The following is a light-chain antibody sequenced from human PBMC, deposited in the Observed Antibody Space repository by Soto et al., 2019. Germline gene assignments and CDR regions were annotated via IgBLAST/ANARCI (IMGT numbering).Light chain of an antibody. CDR3: SSYTGSSTRWV. J-gene: IGLJ3*02. CDR1: SSDVGGYNY. Sequence: QSVLTQPASVSGSPGQSITISCTGTSSDVGGYNYVSWYQQHPGKAPKLMIYGVSNRPSGVSDRFSGSKSVNTASLTISGLQAEDEADYYCSSYTGSSTRWVFGGGTQLTVL. CDR2: GVS. V-gene: IGLV2-14*01.